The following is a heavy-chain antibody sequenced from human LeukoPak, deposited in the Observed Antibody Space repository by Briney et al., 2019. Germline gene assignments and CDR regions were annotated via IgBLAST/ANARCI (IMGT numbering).Heavy chain of an antibody. CDR2: MNPNSGNT. D-gene: IGHD6-13*01. CDR1: GSTFTIND. Sequence: ASVKVSCKASGSTFTINDITWVRQATGQGLEWMGWMNPNSGNTGYAQKFQGKVTMTRNTSISTAYMELSSLRFEDTAVYYCAREAAAYDYWGQGTLVTVSS. V-gene: IGHV1-8*01. CDR3: AREAAAYDY. J-gene: IGHJ4*02.